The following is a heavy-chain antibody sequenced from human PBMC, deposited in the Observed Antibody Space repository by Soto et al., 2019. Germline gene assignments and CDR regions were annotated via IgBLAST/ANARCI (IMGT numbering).Heavy chain of an antibody. Sequence: SETLSLTCTVSGGSISSGGYYWSWIRQHPGKGLEWIGYIYYSGSTYYNPSLKSRVTISVDTSKNQFSLKLSSVTAADMAVYYCARAVGGSGYYYYYMDVWGKGTTVTVSS. CDR3: ARAVGGSGYYYYYMDV. V-gene: IGHV4-31*03. J-gene: IGHJ6*03. CDR1: GGSISSGGYY. CDR2: IYYSGST. D-gene: IGHD3-10*01.